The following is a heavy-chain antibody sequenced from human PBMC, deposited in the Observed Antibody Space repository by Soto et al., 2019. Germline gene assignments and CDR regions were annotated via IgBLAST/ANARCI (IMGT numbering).Heavy chain of an antibody. CDR1: GYTVTSYY. J-gene: IGHJ4*02. CDR2: INPNGDWT. V-gene: IGHV1-46*01. CDR3: AREGAPAAKMFDY. D-gene: IGHD2-2*01. Sequence: QVQMVQSGAEVKMPGASVRISCKTYGYTVTSYYMHWVRQAPGQGLEWMGFINPNGDWTGYAQKFQGRHTVTRDTSTTTLYMELSSLRSEDTAVYYCAREGAPAAKMFDYWGQGTLVTVSS.